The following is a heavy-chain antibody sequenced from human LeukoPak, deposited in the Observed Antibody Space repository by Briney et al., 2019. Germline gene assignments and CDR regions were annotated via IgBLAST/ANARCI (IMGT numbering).Heavy chain of an antibody. D-gene: IGHD6-6*01. CDR1: GGSFSGYY. CDR2: INHSGST. J-gene: IGHJ4*02. CDR3: ARGYSSSSGFYY. Sequence: SETLSLTCAVYGGSFSGYYWSWIRQPPGKGLEWIGEINHSGSTNYNPSLKSRVTISVDTSKNQFSLELSSVTAADTAVYYCARGYSSSSGFYYWGQGTLVTVSS. V-gene: IGHV4-34*01.